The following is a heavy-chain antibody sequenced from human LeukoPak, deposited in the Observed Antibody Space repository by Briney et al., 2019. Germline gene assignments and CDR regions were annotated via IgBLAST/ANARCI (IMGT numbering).Heavy chain of an antibody. V-gene: IGHV3-21*01. D-gene: IGHD3-10*01. Sequence: GGSLRLSCAASGFTFSSYSMNWVRQAPGKGLEWASSISSSSSYIYYADSVKGRFTISRDNAKNSLYLQMNSLRAEDTAVYYCARAPAGGYIDYWGQGTLVTVSS. CDR1: GFTFSSYS. CDR3: ARAPAGGYIDY. J-gene: IGHJ4*02. CDR2: ISSSSSYI.